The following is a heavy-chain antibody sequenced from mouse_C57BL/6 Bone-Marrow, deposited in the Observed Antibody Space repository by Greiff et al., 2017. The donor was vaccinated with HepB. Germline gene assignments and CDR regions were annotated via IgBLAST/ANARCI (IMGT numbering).Heavy chain of an antibody. CDR2: ISSGGSYT. D-gene: IGHD3-2*02. CDR3: ARPQTAQATAWFAY. J-gene: IGHJ3*01. CDR1: GFTFSSYG. Sequence: EVKLEESGGDLVKPGGSLKLSCAASGFTFSSYGMSWVRQTPDKRLEWVATISSGGSYTYYPDSVKGRFTISRDNAKNTLYLQMSSLKSEDTAMYYCARPQTAQATAWFAYWGQGTLVTVSA. V-gene: IGHV5-6*02.